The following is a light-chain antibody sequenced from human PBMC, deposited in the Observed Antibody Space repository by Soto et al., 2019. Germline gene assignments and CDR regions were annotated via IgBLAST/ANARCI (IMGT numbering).Light chain of an antibody. V-gene: IGKV3-11*01. CDR3: LQRSKWPLT. Sequence: IVLTQSPATLSLSPGAGATLSCRASQSVRNYLAWYQQRPGQAPRLLIYDTSNRAPGIPARFSGSGSGTDFTITISSLEPEDFAVYYCLQRSKWPLTFGGGTKVEI. CDR1: QSVRNY. CDR2: DTS. J-gene: IGKJ4*01.